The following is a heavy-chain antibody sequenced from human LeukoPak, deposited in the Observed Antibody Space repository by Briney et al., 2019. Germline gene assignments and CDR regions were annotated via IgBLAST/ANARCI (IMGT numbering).Heavy chain of an antibody. CDR2: IRSKANSYAT. V-gene: IGHV3-73*01. D-gene: IGHD3-3*01. CDR3: TRQGSTISFDY. Sequence: GGSLRLSCAASGFTFSGSAMHWVRQASRKGLEWVGRIRSKANSYATAYAASVKGRFTISRDDSKNTAYLQMNSLKTEDTAVYYCTRQGSTISFDYWGQGTLVTVSS. J-gene: IGHJ4*02. CDR1: GFTFSGSA.